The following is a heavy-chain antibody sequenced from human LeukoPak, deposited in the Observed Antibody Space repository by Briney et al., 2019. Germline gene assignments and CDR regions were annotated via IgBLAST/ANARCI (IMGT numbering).Heavy chain of an antibody. CDR3: ASPAGILTGWRNHYYGMDV. J-gene: IGHJ6*02. CDR2: IYYSGST. CDR1: GGSISSGGYY. Sequence: PSETLSLTCTVSGGSISSGGYYWSWIRQHPGKGLEWIGYIYYSGSTYYNPSLKSRVTISVDTSKNQFSLKLSSVTAADTAVYYCASPAGILTGWRNHYYGMDVWGQGTTVTVSS. D-gene: IGHD3-9*01. V-gene: IGHV4-31*03.